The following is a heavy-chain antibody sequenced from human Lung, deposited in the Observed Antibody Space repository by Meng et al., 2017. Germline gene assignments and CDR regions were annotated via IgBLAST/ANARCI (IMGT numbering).Heavy chain of an antibody. CDR2: INSDGSST. CDR1: GFTFSSYW. Sequence: GESLKISCAASGFTFSSYWMHWVREAPGKGLVWVSHINSDGSSTSYADSVKGRFTISRDNDKNTLYLQMNSLRAEDTAVYYCARSYCTSSSCPVDYWGQGKLVNVSS. CDR3: ARSYCTSSSCPVDY. V-gene: IGHV3-74*01. D-gene: IGHD2-2*01. J-gene: IGHJ4*02.